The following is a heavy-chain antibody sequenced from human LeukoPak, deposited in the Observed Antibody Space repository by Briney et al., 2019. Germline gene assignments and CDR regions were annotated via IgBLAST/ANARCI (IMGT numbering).Heavy chain of an antibody. CDR3: ARRAAAAYRDAFDI. V-gene: IGHV1-18*01. CDR2: ISAYNGNT. J-gene: IGHJ3*02. D-gene: IGHD6-25*01. CDR1: GYTFTSYG. Sequence: ASVKVSCKASGYTFTSYGISWVRQAPGQGLEWMGWISAYNGNTNYAQKLQGRVTMTTDTSTSTAYMELRSLRSDDTAVYYCARRAAAAYRDAFDIWGQGTMVTVSS.